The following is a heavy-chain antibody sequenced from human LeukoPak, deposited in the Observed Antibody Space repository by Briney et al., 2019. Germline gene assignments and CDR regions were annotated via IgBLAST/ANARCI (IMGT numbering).Heavy chain of an antibody. CDR1: GGSVTSYY. J-gene: IGHJ4*02. V-gene: IGHV4-59*08. CDR2: IHYIGSN. D-gene: IGHD3-10*01. Sequence: PSETLSLTCSVSGGSVTSYYWSWIRQPPGQGLVWIGHIHYIGSNNYNPSLKRRITISVDTSKNQFSLRLTSVTAADTAVYYCGRVASSVPDYWGEGTLVTVSP. CDR3: GRVASSVPDY.